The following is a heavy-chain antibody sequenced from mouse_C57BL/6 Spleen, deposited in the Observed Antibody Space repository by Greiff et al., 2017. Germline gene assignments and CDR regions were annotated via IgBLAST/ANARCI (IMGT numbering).Heavy chain of an antibody. J-gene: IGHJ3*01. CDR3: ARSPYYGSSYGGAWFAY. CDR2: IYPRSGNT. CDR1: GYTFTSYG. D-gene: IGHD1-1*01. Sequence: QVHVKQSGAELARPGASVKLSCKASGYTFTSYGISWVKQRTGQGLEWIGEIYPRSGNTYYNEKFKGKATLTADKSSSTAYMGLRSLTSEDSAVYFCARSPYYGSSYGGAWFAYWGQGTLVTVSA. V-gene: IGHV1-81*01.